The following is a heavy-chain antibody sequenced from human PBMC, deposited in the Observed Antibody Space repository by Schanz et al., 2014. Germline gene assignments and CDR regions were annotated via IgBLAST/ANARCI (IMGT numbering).Heavy chain of an antibody. D-gene: IGHD4-17*01. J-gene: IGHJ3*02. V-gene: IGHV3-NL1*01. CDR1: GFTFSTHA. Sequence: VQLVQSGGGLVQPGGSLRLSCAASGFTFSTHAMHWVRQAPGKGLEWVSGFDAHDGRAYYADSAKGRFTISGDSSKYTVYLQMNSLRADDTAVYYCARKMKLGVYGGKGHDSLDIWGQGTMVTVSS. CDR2: FDAHDGRA. CDR3: ARKMKLGVYGGKGHDSLDI.